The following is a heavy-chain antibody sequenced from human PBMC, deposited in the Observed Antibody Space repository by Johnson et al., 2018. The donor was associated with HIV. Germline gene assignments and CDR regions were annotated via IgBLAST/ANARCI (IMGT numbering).Heavy chain of an antibody. CDR1: GSTVSSNY. D-gene: IGHD6-6*01. CDR2: IYSGGST. CDR3: ASTRLGAFDI. J-gene: IGHJ3*02. V-gene: IGHV3-66*01. Sequence: VQLVESGGDLVKAGGSLRLSCAASGSTVSSNYMSWVRQAPGKGLEWVSVIYSGGSTFYADSVKGRFTISRDNSGNTLYLQMDSLRVEDTAVYYCASTRLGAFDIWGQGTLVTVSS.